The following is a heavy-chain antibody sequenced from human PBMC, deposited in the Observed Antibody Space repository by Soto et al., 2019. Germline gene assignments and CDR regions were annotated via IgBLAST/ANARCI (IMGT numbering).Heavy chain of an antibody. V-gene: IGHV3-74*01. CDR3: GSPGYKSRNALDY. CDR1: GFDFSSYC. D-gene: IGHD3-10*01. CDR2: INSDGTDR. Sequence: EVELVESGGGLVQSGGSLRLTCVTSGFDFSSYCMHWVRQAPGKGLEWVSGINSDGTDRDYAGAVKGRFTISRDNAENTVSLQMNSLRAEDTAVYYCGSPGYKSRNALDYWGHGTQV. J-gene: IGHJ4*01.